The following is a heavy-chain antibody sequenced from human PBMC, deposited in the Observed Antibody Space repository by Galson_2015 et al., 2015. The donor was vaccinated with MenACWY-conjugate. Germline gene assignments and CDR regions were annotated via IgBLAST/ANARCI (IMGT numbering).Heavy chain of an antibody. CDR3: ARLPPPDLDDGDYWWYFDL. J-gene: IGHJ2*01. Sequence: QSGAEVKKPGESLKISCTGSGYSFTSYWIGWVRQMPGKGLEWMGIIYPGDSDTRCSPSFQGQVTISADKSISTAYLQWSSLKASDTAMYYCARLPPPDLDDGDYWWYFDLWGRGTLVTVSS. CDR1: GYSFTSYW. CDR2: IYPGDSDT. D-gene: IGHD4-17*01. V-gene: IGHV5-51*03.